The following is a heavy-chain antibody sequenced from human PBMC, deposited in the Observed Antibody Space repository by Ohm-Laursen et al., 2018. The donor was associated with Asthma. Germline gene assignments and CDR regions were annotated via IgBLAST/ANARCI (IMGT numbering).Heavy chain of an antibody. Sequence: SLRLSCAAPGFTFRSYAMHWVRQAQGKGLEWVAVGGSYYDGGLKYYADSVNGRFTVSRDDSKNTLYLQMNSLRPDDTAVYYCARDVMEWYLPAFDFWGQGTLITVSS. V-gene: IGHV3-30-3*01. J-gene: IGHJ4*02. CDR1: GFTFRSYA. CDR2: GGSYYDGGLK. CDR3: ARDVMEWYLPAFDF. D-gene: IGHD3-3*01.